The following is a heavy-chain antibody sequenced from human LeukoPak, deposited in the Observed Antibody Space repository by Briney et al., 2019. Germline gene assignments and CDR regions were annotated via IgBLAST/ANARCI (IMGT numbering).Heavy chain of an antibody. J-gene: IGHJ4*02. V-gene: IGHV3-9*01. CDR3: VKDRVWFGELLNPLFDN. CDR2: ISWNSGRI. Sequence: GGSLRLSCAASGFTFDDYAMHWVRQAPGKGLEWVSGISWNSGRIGYADSVKGRFTISRDNAKNSLYLQMNSLRAEDTALYYCVKDRVWFGELLNPLFDNWGQGTRVTVSS. CDR1: GFTFDDYA. D-gene: IGHD3-10*01.